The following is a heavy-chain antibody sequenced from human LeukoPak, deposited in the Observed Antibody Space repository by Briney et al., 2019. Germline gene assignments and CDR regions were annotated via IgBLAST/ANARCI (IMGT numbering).Heavy chain of an antibody. CDR2: ISHGGIT. J-gene: IGHJ3*02. Sequence: PSETLSLTCAISGASISSSNWWNWVRQPPGKGLEWIGEISHGGITDYNPSLKSRVTISVDTSKKQFSLKLTSVTAADTAVYYCARRGDYYDSINYPLALDIWGQGTIITVSS. D-gene: IGHD3-22*01. CDR1: GASISSSNW. CDR3: ARRGDYYDSINYPLALDI. V-gene: IGHV4-4*02.